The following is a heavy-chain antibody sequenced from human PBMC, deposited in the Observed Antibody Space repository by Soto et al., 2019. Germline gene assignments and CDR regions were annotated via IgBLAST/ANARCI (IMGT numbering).Heavy chain of an antibody. Sequence: EVQLVESGGGLVQPGGSLRLSCAASGFTFSSYDMNWVRQAPGKGLEWVSYISSNSYTIYYADSVQGRFTISRDNAKNSLYLQMNSLRDEDTDVYYCARESVVVDAKVYYGMDVWGQGTTVTVSS. CDR3: ARESVVVDAKVYYGMDV. CDR2: ISSNSYTI. J-gene: IGHJ6*02. D-gene: IGHD2-15*01. V-gene: IGHV3-48*02. CDR1: GFTFSSYD.